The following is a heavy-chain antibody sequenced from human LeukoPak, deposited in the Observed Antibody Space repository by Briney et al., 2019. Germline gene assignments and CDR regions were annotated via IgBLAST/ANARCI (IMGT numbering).Heavy chain of an antibody. Sequence: PGGSLRLSCAASGFTFSSYSMNWVRQAPGKGLEWVSSISSSSYIYYADSVKGRFTISRDNAKNSLYLQMNSLRAEDTAVYYCARDAPLGYCSSTSCPFDYWGQGTLVTVSS. D-gene: IGHD2-2*01. CDR2: ISSSSYI. CDR1: GFTFSSYS. CDR3: ARDAPLGYCSSTSCPFDY. V-gene: IGHV3-21*01. J-gene: IGHJ4*02.